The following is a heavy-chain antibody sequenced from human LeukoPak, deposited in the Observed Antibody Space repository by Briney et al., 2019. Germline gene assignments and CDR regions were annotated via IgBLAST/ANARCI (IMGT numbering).Heavy chain of an antibody. J-gene: IGHJ3*02. CDR3: ASYALGDAFDI. D-gene: IGHD3-16*01. CDR1: GFTFSSYG. CDR2: IWYDGSNK. V-gene: IGHV3-33*01. Sequence: GRSLRLSCAASGFTFSSYGMHWVRQAPGKGLEWVAVIWYDGSNKYYADSVKGRFTISRDNSKNTLYLQMNSLRAEDTAVYYCASYALGDAFDIWGQGTMVTVSS.